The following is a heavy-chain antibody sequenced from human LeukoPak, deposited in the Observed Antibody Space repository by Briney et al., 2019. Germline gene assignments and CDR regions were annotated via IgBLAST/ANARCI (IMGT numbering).Heavy chain of an antibody. CDR2: ISSSSSYI. J-gene: IGHJ4*02. Sequence: PGGSLRLSCAASGFTLSSYSMNWVRQAPGKGLEWVSSISSSSSYIYYADSVKGRFTISRDNAKNSLYLQMNSLRAEDTAVYYCARVGYDSSGYLFDYWGQGTLVTVSS. D-gene: IGHD3-22*01. CDR3: ARVGYDSSGYLFDY. V-gene: IGHV3-21*01. CDR1: GFTLSSYS.